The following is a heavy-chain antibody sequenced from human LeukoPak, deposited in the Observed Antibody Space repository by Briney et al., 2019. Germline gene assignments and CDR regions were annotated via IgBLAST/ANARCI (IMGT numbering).Heavy chain of an antibody. Sequence: GGSLRLSCAASGFTFSSYGMHWVRQAPGKGLEWVAVISYDGSNKYYADSVKGRFTISRDNSKNTLYLQMNSLRAEDTAVYYCAKFIAAAGDHYYYYGMDVWGQGTTVTVSS. CDR1: GFTFSSYG. CDR2: ISYDGSNK. D-gene: IGHD6-13*01. V-gene: IGHV3-30*18. J-gene: IGHJ6*02. CDR3: AKFIAAAGDHYYYYGMDV.